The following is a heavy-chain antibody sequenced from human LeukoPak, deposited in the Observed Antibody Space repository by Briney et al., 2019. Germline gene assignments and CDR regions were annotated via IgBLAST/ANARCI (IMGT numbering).Heavy chain of an antibody. CDR1: GGSISSSSYY. D-gene: IGHD6-13*01. V-gene: IGHV4-39*01. Sequence: PSETLSLTCTVSGGSISSSSYYWGWIRQPSGKGLEWIGSIYYSGSTYYNPSLKSRVTISVDTSKNQFSLKLSSVTAADTAVYYCARHTLPGAAAETKAFDIWGQGTMVTVSS. J-gene: IGHJ3*02. CDR3: ARHTLPGAAAETKAFDI. CDR2: IYYSGST.